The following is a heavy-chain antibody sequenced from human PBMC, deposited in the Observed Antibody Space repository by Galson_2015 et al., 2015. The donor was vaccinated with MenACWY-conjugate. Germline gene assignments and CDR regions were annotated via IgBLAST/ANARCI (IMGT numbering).Heavy chain of an antibody. CDR3: ARGHYGMDV. Sequence: SLRLSCAASGFTFSSYDMHWVRQAPGKGLEWVASIKRDGSEKYYVDSVKGRFTISRDNTKNSMYLEMNSLRAEDTAVYYCARGHYGMDVWGQGTTVTASS. CDR1: GFTFSSYD. CDR2: IKRDGSEK. J-gene: IGHJ6*02. V-gene: IGHV3-7*03.